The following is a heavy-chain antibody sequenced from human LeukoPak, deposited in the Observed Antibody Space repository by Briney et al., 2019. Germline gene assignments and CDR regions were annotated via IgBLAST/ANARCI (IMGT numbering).Heavy chain of an antibody. CDR3: ARQRSSEFDY. V-gene: IGHV4-39*01. Sequence: SETLSLTCTVSGGSISSSYYYWGWIRQPPGKGLEWIGSIFYSGSTYYNPSLKSRVTISVDTSKNQFSLKLSSVTAADTAMYYCARQRSSEFDYWGQGTLVTVSS. D-gene: IGHD6-25*01. J-gene: IGHJ4*02. CDR1: GGSISSSYYY. CDR2: IFYSGST.